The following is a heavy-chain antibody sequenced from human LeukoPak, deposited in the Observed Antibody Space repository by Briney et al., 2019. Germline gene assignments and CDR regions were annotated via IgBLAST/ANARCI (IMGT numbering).Heavy chain of an antibody. J-gene: IGHJ4*02. CDR1: GFTFDDYA. CDR3: AKDRYSSSWYYFDY. D-gene: IGHD6-13*01. CDR2: ISWNSGSI. Sequence: PGGSLRLSCAASGFTFDDYAMHWVRQAPGKGLEGVSGISWNSGSIGYADSVKGRFTISRDNAKNSLYLQMNSLRAEDMALYYCAKDRYSSSWYYFDYWGQGTLVTVSS. V-gene: IGHV3-9*03.